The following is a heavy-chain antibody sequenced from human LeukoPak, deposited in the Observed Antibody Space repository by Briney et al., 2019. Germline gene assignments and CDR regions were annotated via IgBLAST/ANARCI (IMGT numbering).Heavy chain of an antibody. D-gene: IGHD3-22*01. CDR2: ISAYNGNT. V-gene: IGHV1-8*02. J-gene: IGHJ4*02. CDR1: GGTFSSYA. CDR3: AEGGYDSSGYYYDY. Sequence: ASVKVSCKASGGTFSSYAISWVRQAPGQGLEWMGWISAYNGNTNYAQKFQGRVTMTRNTSISTAYMELSSLRSEDTAVYYCAEGGYDSSGYYYDYWGQGTLVTVSS.